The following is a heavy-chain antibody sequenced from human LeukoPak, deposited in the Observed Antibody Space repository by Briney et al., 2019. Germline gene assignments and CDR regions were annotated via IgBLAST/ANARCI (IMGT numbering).Heavy chain of an antibody. CDR3: AKVGASFYYGMDV. CDR1: GFTFRSYA. D-gene: IGHD1-1*01. J-gene: IGHJ6*02. CDR2: ISGSGGST. V-gene: IGHV3-23*01. Sequence: GWSLRLSCAASGFTFRSYAMSWVRKAPGKGLEWVSAISGSGGSTYYADSVKGRFTISRDNSKNTLYLQMNSLRAEDTAVYYCAKVGASFYYGMDVWGQGTTVTVSS.